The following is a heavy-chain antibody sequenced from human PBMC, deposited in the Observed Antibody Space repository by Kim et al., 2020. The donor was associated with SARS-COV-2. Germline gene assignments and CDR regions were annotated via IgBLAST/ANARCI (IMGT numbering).Heavy chain of an antibody. V-gene: IGHV6-1*01. J-gene: IGHJ4*02. CDR2: YN. D-gene: IGHD6-13*01. CDR3: ARSVAVAGTH. Sequence: YNDYAVSVKSRITINPDTSENQFSLQLNSVTPENTAVYYCARSVAVAGTHWGQGTLVTVSS.